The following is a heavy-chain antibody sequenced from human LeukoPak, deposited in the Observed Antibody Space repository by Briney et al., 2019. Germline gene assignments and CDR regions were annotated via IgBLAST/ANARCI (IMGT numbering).Heavy chain of an antibody. CDR3: ARGRHYGSGSPYWFDP. V-gene: IGHV3-13*01. Sequence: GGSRRLSCAASGFTFSNYWMHWVRQPTGKGLEWVSGIGTAGDTYYPGSVKGRFTISRENAKNSLYLQMNSLRAGDTAVYYCARGRHYGSGSPYWFDPWGQGTLVTVSS. D-gene: IGHD3-10*01. CDR2: IGTAGDT. J-gene: IGHJ5*02. CDR1: GFTFSNYW.